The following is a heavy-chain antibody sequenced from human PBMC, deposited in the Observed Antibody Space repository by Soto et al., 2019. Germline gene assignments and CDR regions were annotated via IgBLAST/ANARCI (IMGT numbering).Heavy chain of an antibody. CDR1: GGSFSGYY. CDR3: ARGGGSCSSTSCGPYNWFDP. D-gene: IGHD2-2*01. J-gene: IGHJ5*02. Sequence: PSETLSLTCAVYGGSFSGYYWSWIRQPPGKGLEWIGEINHSGSTNYNPSLKSRVTISVDTSKNQFSLKLSSVTAADTAVYYCARGGGSCSSTSCGPYNWFDPWGQGTLVTVSS. V-gene: IGHV4-34*01. CDR2: INHSGST.